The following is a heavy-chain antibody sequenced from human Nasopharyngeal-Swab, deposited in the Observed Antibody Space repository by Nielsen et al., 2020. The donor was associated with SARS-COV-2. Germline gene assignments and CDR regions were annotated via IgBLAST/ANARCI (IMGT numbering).Heavy chain of an antibody. CDR1: GGSISSYY. Sequence: ESLRLSCTVSGGSISSYYWSWIRQPPGKGLEWIGYIYYSGSTNYNPSLKSRVTISVDTSKNQFSLKLSSVTAADTAVYYCAREVRITYYYGMDVWGQGTTVTVSS. D-gene: IGHD2-15*01. CDR3: AREVRITYYYGMDV. V-gene: IGHV4-59*01. J-gene: IGHJ6*02. CDR2: IYYSGST.